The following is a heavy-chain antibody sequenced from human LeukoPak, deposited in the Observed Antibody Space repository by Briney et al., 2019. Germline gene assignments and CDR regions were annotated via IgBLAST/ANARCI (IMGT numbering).Heavy chain of an antibody. D-gene: IGHD3-16*02. Sequence: ASVKVSCKASGYTFTSYAMHWVRQAPGQRLEGMGWINAGDGNTKYSQKFQGRVTITRDTSASTAYMELSSLRSEDTAVYYCARGASYDYVWGSYPIGDYWGQGTLVTVSS. CDR1: GYTFTSYA. CDR2: INAGDGNT. V-gene: IGHV1-3*01. J-gene: IGHJ4*02. CDR3: ARGASYDYVWGSYPIGDY.